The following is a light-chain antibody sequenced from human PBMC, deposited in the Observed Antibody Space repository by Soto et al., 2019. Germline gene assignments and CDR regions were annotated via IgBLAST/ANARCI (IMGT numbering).Light chain of an antibody. V-gene: IGLV2-23*01. CDR2: EGN. Sequence: QSVLTQPASVSESPGQSITISCTGTSSDVGNYNLVSWYQHYPGKAPKLLIYEGNERPSGVSNRFSGSKSGNTASLTISGLQAEDEADYYCCSYAGSGTWVFGGGTKLTV. CDR3: CSYAGSGTWV. J-gene: IGLJ3*02. CDR1: SSDVGNYNL.